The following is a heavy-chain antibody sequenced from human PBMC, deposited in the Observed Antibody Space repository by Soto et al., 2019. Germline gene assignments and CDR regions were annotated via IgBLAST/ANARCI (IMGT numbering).Heavy chain of an antibody. Sequence: QVHLVQSGAEVKKPGASVKVSCKASGYTFTSYGITWVRQAPGRGLEWMGWISAHNGNTDYAQKLQGRVIVTRDTSTSTAYMELRRLISDDTAVYYCARGRYGDYWGQGALVTVSS. CDR3: ARGRYGDY. V-gene: IGHV1-18*01. CDR1: GYTFTSYG. J-gene: IGHJ4*02. CDR2: ISAHNGNT. D-gene: IGHD1-1*01.